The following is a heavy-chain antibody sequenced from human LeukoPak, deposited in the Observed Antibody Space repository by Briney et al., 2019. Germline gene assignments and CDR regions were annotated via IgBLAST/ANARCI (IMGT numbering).Heavy chain of an antibody. CDR1: GGSISSYY. D-gene: IGHD2-21*02. CDR3: ARLCGGDCYGAFDI. V-gene: IGHV4-59*08. Sequence: PSETLSLTCTVSGGSISSYYWSWIRQPPGKGLEWIGYIYYSGSTNYNPSLKSRVTISVDTSKNQFSLKLSSVTAADTAVYYCARLCGGDCYGAFDIWGQGTMVTVSS. J-gene: IGHJ3*02. CDR2: IYYSGST.